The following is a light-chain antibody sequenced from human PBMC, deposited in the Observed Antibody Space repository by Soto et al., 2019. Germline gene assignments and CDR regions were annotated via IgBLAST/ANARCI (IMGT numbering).Light chain of an antibody. J-gene: IGLJ7*01. Sequence: QSALTQPRSVSGSPGQSVTISCTGTSSDVGGYNYVSWYQQHPGKAPKLMIYDVSKRPSGVPDRFSGSKSGNTASLTISGLQAEDEADYYCCSYGGSYTSAVFGGGTQLTVL. CDR2: DVS. CDR3: CSYGGSYTSAV. CDR1: SSDVGGYNY. V-gene: IGLV2-11*01.